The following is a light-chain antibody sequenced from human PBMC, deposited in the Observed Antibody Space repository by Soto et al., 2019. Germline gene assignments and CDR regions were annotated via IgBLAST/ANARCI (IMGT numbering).Light chain of an antibody. CDR3: SSYTSSSTLV. Sequence: QSALTQPASVSGSPGQSITISCTGTSSDVGGYNYVSWYQQHPGKAPKLMIYEVSNRPSVSNRFSGSKSGNTASLTISGLQAEDEADYYCSSYTSSSTLVFGGGSKLTVL. CDR2: EVS. V-gene: IGLV2-14*01. J-gene: IGLJ3*02. CDR1: SSDVGGYNY.